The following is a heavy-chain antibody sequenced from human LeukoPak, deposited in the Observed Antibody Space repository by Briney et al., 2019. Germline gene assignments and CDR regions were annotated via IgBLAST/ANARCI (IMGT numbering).Heavy chain of an antibody. CDR3: SKGRPTTVTTIFDS. V-gene: IGHV3-30*02. CDR2: IRYDGSNK. CDR1: GFTFSFYG. D-gene: IGHD4-17*01. J-gene: IGHJ4*02. Sequence: PGGSLRLSCAASGFTFSFYGMHWVRQAPGKGLEWVTFIRYDGSNKFYADSVKGRFTISRDNSKNTLYLQMNSLREEDTAVYYRSKGRPTTVTTIFDSWGQGTLVTVSS.